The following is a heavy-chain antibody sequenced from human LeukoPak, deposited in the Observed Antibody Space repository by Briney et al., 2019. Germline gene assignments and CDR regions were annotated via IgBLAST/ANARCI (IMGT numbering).Heavy chain of an antibody. CDR1: GFALSKYW. CDR3: VRDLRVDDF. V-gene: IGHV3-74*01. J-gene: IGHJ4*02. CDR2: IDQNGSNR. Sequence: GGSLRLSCAASGFALSKYWMHWVRQAPVKGLVWVSRIDQNGSNRNYADSVKGRFTISRDNAKNMVYLQMNSLRAEDTAVYYCVRDLRVDDFWGQGTLVTVSS. D-gene: IGHD2-15*01.